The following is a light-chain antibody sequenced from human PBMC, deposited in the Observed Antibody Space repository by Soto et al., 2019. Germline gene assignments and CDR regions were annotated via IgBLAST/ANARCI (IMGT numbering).Light chain of an antibody. CDR3: QQYNKWPTYT. CDR2: GAS. Sequence: EIVMTQSPATLSVSPGERAALSCRASQSVGDNLAWYQQKPGQPPRLLAYGASTRATGIPASFSGSGSGTEFTLTISSLKSEDFAVYYCQQYNKWPTYTFGQGTKVDIK. V-gene: IGKV3-15*01. J-gene: IGKJ2*01. CDR1: QSVGDN.